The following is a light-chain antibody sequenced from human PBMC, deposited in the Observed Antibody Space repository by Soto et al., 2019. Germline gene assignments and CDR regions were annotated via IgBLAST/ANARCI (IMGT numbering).Light chain of an antibody. CDR1: SSDVGV. Sequence: QSALTQPASVSGSPGQSITISCTGTSSDVGVVSWYQQHPGKAPKLMIYDMTYDVTDRPSGVSDRFSGSKSGNTASLTISGLQAEDEADYYCSSYTGTSTHVLFGGGTQLTVL. CDR3: SSYTGTSTHVL. CDR2: DMTYDVT. J-gene: IGLJ2*01. V-gene: IGLV2-14*03.